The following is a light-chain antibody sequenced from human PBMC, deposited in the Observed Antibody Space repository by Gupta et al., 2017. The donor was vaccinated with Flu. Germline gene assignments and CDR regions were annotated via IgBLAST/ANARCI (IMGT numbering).Light chain of an antibody. Sequence: DIQMTQFPSSLSASVGDRVTITCRASQTISTFLSWYQQKPGRAPKLMIYAASRLKSGVPSGFSGCGYKKDFTLTSSRRQYEDFAYYYEQQSYTSLTFGHGTKVDFK. J-gene: IGKJ3*01. CDR3: QQSYTSLT. CDR1: QTISTF. V-gene: IGKV1-39*01. CDR2: AAS.